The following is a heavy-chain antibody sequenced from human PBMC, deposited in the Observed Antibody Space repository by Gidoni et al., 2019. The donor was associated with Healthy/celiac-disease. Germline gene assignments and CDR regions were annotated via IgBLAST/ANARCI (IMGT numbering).Heavy chain of an antibody. CDR2: IYHSGST. CDR1: GGSISSSHW. J-gene: IGHJ6*02. CDR3: AREEVAVAGLDYYYYGMDV. D-gene: IGHD6-19*01. V-gene: IGHV4-4*02. Sequence: VQLQESGPVLVKPSGTLSLTCAVSGGSISSSHWWSWVRQPPGKGLEWIGEIYHSGSTNYNSSLKSRVTISVDKAKNQFSLKLSSVTAADTAVYYCAREEVAVAGLDYYYYGMDVWGQGTTVTVSS.